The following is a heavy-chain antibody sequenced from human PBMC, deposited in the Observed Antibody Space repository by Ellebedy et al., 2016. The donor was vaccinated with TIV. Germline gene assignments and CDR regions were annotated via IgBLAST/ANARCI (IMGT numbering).Heavy chain of an antibody. CDR2: SRDKGKSFAT. V-gene: IGHV3-72*01. CDR3: TRDRTVTDY. D-gene: IGHD4-17*01. Sequence: GESLKISCAASGFTFSDLNMDWVRQAPGKGLQWVGRSRDKGKSFATEYAASVRGRFTISRDDSNSIAYLQMDSLKSEDTALYYCTRDRTVTDYWGQGTLVTVSS. J-gene: IGHJ4*02. CDR1: GFTFSDLN.